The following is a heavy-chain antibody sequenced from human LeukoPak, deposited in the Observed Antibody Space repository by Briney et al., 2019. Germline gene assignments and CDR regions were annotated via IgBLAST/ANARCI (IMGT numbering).Heavy chain of an antibody. D-gene: IGHD3-10*01. V-gene: IGHV1-18*01. J-gene: IGHJ4*02. CDR2: ISAYNGNT. CDR1: GYTFTSYG. Sequence: GASVKVSCKASGYTFTSYGISWVRQAPGQGLEWMGWISAYNGNTNYAQKFQGRVTITADESTSTAYMELSSLRSEDTAVYYCARVGEYSPGGYWGQGTLVTVSS. CDR3: ARVGEYSPGGY.